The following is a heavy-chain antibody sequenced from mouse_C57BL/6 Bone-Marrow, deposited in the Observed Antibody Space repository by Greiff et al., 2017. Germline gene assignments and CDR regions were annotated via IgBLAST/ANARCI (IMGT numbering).Heavy chain of an antibody. CDR1: GFTFSDYY. V-gene: IGHV5-12*01. D-gene: IGHD1-1*02. CDR3: AREGWGYSFDY. J-gene: IGHJ2*01. CDR2: ISNGGGST. Sequence: EVKLMESGGGLVQPGGSLKLSCAASGFTFSDYYMYWVRQTPEKRLEWVAYISNGGGSTYYPDTVKGRFTISRDNAKNTLYRQMSRLKSEDTAMYYCAREGWGYSFDYWGQGTTLTVSS.